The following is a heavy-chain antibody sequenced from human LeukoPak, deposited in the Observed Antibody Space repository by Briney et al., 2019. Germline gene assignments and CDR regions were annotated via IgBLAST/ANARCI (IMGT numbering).Heavy chain of an antibody. CDR3: ARVRGQYFDWFIDY. V-gene: IGHV3-48*03. J-gene: IGHJ4*02. Sequence: PGGSLRLSCVASGFIFSSYEMNWVRQTPGKGLEWLAHISSSGNSIYYADSVRGRFTISRDNAKNSLYLQMNRLRAEDTAVYYCARVRGQYFDWFIDYWGQGTLVTVSS. CDR2: ISSSGNSI. CDR1: GFIFSSYE. D-gene: IGHD3-9*01.